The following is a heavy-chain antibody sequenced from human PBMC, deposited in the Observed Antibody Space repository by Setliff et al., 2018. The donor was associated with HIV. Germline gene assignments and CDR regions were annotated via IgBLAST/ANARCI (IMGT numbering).Heavy chain of an antibody. CDR3: ARWREDRRDFDY. CDR1: GGTFSSFA. CDR2: IIPIFGTP. J-gene: IGHJ4*02. Sequence: SVKVSCKASGGTFSSFAISWVRQAPGQGLEWLGRIIPIFGTPNYAQKFQGRVTITADKPTSTAYMELSSLRSEDTAVYYCARWREDRRDFDYWGQGTLVTVSS. V-gene: IGHV1-69*06. D-gene: IGHD3-22*01.